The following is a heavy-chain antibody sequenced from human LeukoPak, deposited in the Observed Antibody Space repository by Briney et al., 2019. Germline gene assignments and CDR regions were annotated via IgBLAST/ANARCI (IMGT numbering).Heavy chain of an antibody. J-gene: IGHJ4*02. Sequence: GGSLRLSCAASGFTFSSYAMHWVRQAPGKGLEWVAVISYDGSNKYYADSVEGRFTISRDNSKNTLYLQMNSLRAEDTAVYYCARATEMVRGVTLGGFHYWGQGTLVTVSS. CDR2: ISYDGSNK. CDR1: GFTFSSYA. D-gene: IGHD3-10*01. CDR3: ARATEMVRGVTLGGFHY. V-gene: IGHV3-30*04.